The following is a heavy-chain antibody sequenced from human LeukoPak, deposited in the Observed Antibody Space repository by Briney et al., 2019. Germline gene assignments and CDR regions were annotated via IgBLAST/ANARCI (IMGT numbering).Heavy chain of an antibody. D-gene: IGHD6-13*01. Sequence: PSETLSPTCAVYGGSFSGYYWSWIRQPPGKGLEWIGEINHSGSTNYNPSLKSRVTISVDTSKNQFSLKLSSVTAADTAVYYCAREETTPGIAAAGTSVNWFDPWGQGTLVTVSS. V-gene: IGHV4-34*01. J-gene: IGHJ5*02. CDR2: INHSGST. CDR3: AREETTPGIAAAGTSVNWFDP. CDR1: GGSFSGYY.